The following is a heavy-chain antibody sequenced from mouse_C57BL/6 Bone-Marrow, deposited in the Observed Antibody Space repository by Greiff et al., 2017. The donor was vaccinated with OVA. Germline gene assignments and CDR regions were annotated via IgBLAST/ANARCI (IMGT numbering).Heavy chain of an antibody. CDR1: GYTFTSYW. V-gene: IGHV1-55*01. J-gene: IGHJ2*01. D-gene: IGHD2-3*01. Sequence: VQLKQPGAELVKPGASVKMSCKASGYTFTSYWITWVKQRPGQGLEWIGDIYPGSGSTNYNEKFKSKATLTVDTSSSTAYMQLSSLTSEDSAVYYCARGLLTYDGDYWGQGTTLTVSS. CDR2: IYPGSGST. CDR3: ARGLLTYDGDY.